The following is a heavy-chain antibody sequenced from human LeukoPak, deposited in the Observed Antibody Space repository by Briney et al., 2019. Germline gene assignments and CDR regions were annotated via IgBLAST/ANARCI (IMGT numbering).Heavy chain of an antibody. Sequence: SEALSLTCAVYGGSFSGYYWSWIRQPPGKGLEWIGEINHSGSTNYNPSLKSRVTISVDTSKNQFSLKLSSVTAADTAVYYCARVSRTDYDFWSGYYTFSWFDPWGQGTLVTVSS. V-gene: IGHV4-34*01. CDR1: GGSFSGYY. CDR2: INHSGST. D-gene: IGHD3-3*01. CDR3: ARVSRTDYDFWSGYYTFSWFDP. J-gene: IGHJ5*02.